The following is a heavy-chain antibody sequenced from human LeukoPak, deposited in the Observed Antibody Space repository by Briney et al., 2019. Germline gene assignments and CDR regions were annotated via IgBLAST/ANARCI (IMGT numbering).Heavy chain of an antibody. J-gene: IGHJ5*02. CDR3: ARAGVRFLEWLYGYGNWFDP. D-gene: IGHD3-3*01. CDR2: INTNTGNP. V-gene: IGHV7-4-1*02. Sequence: ASVKVSCKASGYTFTSYAMNRVRQAPGQGLEWMGWINTNTGNPTYAQGFTGRFVFSLDTSVSTAYLQISSLKAEDTAVYYCARAGVRFLEWLYGYGNWFDPWGQGTLVTVPS. CDR1: GYTFTSYA.